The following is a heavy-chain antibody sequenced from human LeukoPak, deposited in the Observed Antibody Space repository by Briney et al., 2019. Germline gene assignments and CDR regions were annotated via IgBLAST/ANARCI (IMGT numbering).Heavy chain of an antibody. CDR3: AKDYDAVWGGTDY. V-gene: IGHV3-23*01. D-gene: IGHD3-16*01. CDR2: ISGSGGST. Sequence: GGSLRLSCAASGFTFGICAMRWVRQAPGKGLEWVSAISGSGGSTYYADSVKGRFTISRDNSKNTLYLQMNSLRAEDTAVYYCAKDYDAVWGGTDYWGQGTLVTVSS. J-gene: IGHJ4*02. CDR1: GFTFGICA.